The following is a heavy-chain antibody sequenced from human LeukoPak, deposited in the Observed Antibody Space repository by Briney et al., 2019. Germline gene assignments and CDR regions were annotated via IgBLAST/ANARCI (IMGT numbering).Heavy chain of an antibody. CDR1: GYTFTSYG. V-gene: IGHV1-18*01. CDR2: ISAYNGNT. J-gene: IGHJ5*02. Sequence: ASVKVSCKASGYTFTSYGISWVRQAPGQGLEWMGWISAYNGNTNYAQRLQGRVTMTTDTSTSTAYMELRSLRSDDTAVYYCARDRHGAANTIFGVVPSRNWFDPWGQGTLVTVSS. CDR3: ARDRHGAANTIFGVVPSRNWFDP. D-gene: IGHD3-3*01.